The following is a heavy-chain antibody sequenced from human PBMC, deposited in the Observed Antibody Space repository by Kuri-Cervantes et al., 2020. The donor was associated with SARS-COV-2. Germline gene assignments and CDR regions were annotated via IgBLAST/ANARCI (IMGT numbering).Heavy chain of an antibody. CDR1: GGTFSSYA. CDR3: ARSGLDHYYDSSGYYRGFDY. V-gene: IGHV1-69*13. CDR2: IIPIFGTA. Sequence: SVKVSCKASGGTFSSYAISWVRQAPGQGLEWMGGIIPIFGTANYAQKFQGRVTITADESTSTAYMELSSLRSEDTAVYYCARSGLDHYYDSSGYYRGFDYWGQGTLVTASS. D-gene: IGHD3-22*01. J-gene: IGHJ4*02.